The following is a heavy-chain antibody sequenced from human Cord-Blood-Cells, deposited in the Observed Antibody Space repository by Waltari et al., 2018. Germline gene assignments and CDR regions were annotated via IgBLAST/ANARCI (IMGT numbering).Heavy chain of an antibody. CDR1: GGSFSGYY. J-gene: IGHJ4*02. D-gene: IGHD6-19*01. Sequence: QVQLQQWGAGLLKPSETLSLTCAVYGGSFSGYYCRWIRQPPGQGLEWIGEINHSGSTNYNPSLKSRVTISVDTSKNQFSLKLSSVTAADTAVYYCARVTSSGWYYFDYWGQGTLVTVSS. CDR2: INHSGST. CDR3: ARVTSSGWYYFDY. V-gene: IGHV4-34*01.